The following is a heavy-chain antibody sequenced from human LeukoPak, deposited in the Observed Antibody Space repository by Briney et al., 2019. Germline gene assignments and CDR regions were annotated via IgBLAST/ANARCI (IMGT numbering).Heavy chain of an antibody. D-gene: IGHD3-22*01. CDR2: ISSSGSTI. V-gene: IGHV3-48*03. Sequence: PGGSLRLSCAASGFTFSSYEMNWVRQAPGKGLEWVSYISSSGSTIYYADSVKGQFTISRDNAKNSLYLQMNSLKAEDTAVYYCARGPTGDSSGYFDYWGQGTLVTVSS. CDR1: GFTFSSYE. CDR3: ARGPTGDSSGYFDY. J-gene: IGHJ4*02.